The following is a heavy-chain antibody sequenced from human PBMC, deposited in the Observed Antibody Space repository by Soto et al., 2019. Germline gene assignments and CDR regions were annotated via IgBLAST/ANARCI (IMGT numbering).Heavy chain of an antibody. Sequence: ETLSLTCTVSGGSISSYYWSWIRQPPGKGLEWIGYIYYSGSTNYNPSLKSRVTISVDTSKNQFSLKLSSVTAADTAVYYCARESPVGSDYWGQGTLVTVSS. J-gene: IGHJ4*02. D-gene: IGHD1-26*01. V-gene: IGHV4-59*01. CDR3: ARESPVGSDY. CDR1: GGSISSYY. CDR2: IYYSGST.